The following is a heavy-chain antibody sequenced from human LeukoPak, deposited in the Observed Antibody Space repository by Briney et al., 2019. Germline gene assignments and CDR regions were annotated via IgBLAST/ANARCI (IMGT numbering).Heavy chain of an antibody. CDR1: GFTFSNYW. Sequence: PGGSLRLSCAASGFTFSNYWMHWVRQAPGKGLVWVSRITSDGYSTSYADSVKGRFTISRDNSKNTVVLQMDSLRAEDTAVYYCAKDGDRQFDLDVWGQGTTVTVSS. J-gene: IGHJ6*02. V-gene: IGHV3-74*01. D-gene: IGHD3-10*01. CDR2: ITSDGYST. CDR3: AKDGDRQFDLDV.